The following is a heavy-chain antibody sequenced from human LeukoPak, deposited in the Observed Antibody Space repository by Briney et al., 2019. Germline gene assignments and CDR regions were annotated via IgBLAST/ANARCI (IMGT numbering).Heavy chain of an antibody. CDR3: AKTLSSYGGSDN. CDR2: IRYDGSNK. D-gene: IGHD4-23*01. CDR1: GFTFSSYG. Sequence: GGSLRLSCAASGFTFSSYGMHWVRQAPGKGLEWVAFIRYDGSNKYYADSVKGRFTISRDNSKNTLYLQMNSLRAEDTAVYYCAKTLSSYGGSDNWGHGAPFTVSS. J-gene: IGHJ4*01. V-gene: IGHV3-30*02.